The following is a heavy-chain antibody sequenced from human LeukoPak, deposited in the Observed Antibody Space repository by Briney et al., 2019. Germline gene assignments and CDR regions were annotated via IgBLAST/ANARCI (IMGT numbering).Heavy chain of an antibody. V-gene: IGHV3-30*18. Sequence: GRSLRLSCAASGFTFSSYGMHWVRQAPGKGLEWVAVISYDGSNKYYADSVKGRFTISRDNSKNTLYLQTNSLRAEDTAVYYCAKPYGDPDYWGQGTLVTVSS. J-gene: IGHJ4*02. CDR1: GFTFSSYG. CDR2: ISYDGSNK. D-gene: IGHD4-17*01. CDR3: AKPYGDPDY.